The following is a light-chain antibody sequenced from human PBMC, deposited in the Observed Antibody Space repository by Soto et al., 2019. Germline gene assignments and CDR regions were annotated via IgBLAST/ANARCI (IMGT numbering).Light chain of an antibody. CDR1: TSNIGNNH. Sequence: QSVLTQPPSVSAAPGQKVTISCSGSTSNIGNNHVSWYQQLPGTAPKLLIYDNNKRPSGIPDRFSCSKSGTSATLGITGLQTEDEADYYCATWDGKVFGTGTKLTVL. V-gene: IGLV1-51*01. J-gene: IGLJ1*01. CDR2: DNN. CDR3: ATWDGKV.